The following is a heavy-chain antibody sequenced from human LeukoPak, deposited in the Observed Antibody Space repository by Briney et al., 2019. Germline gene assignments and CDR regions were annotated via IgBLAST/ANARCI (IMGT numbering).Heavy chain of an antibody. J-gene: IGHJ4*02. D-gene: IGHD6-13*01. Sequence: SETLSLTCAVSGGSISSGGYSWSWIRQPPGKGLEWIGSIYYSGSTYYNPSLKSRVTISVDTSKNQFSLKLSSVTAADTAVYYCARAIAGGYSSSWYMDYWGQGTLVTVSS. V-gene: IGHV4-39*01. CDR3: ARAIAGGYSSSWYMDY. CDR1: GGSISSGGYS. CDR2: IYYSGST.